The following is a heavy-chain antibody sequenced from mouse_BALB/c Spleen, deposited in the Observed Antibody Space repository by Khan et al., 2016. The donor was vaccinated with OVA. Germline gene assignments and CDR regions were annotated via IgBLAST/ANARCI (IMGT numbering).Heavy chain of an antibody. CDR3: ARKGYYDYDPFPY. Sequence: EVQLVESGPGLVKPSQSLSLTCTVTGYSITSEYAWNWIRQFPGNKLEWMGYINYSGNTRFNPSLKSRTSITRDTSNNQFFMQLNSVTTEDAATYICARKGYYDYDPFPYWGQGTLVTVSA. CDR1: GYSITSEYA. J-gene: IGHJ3*01. CDR2: INYSGNT. V-gene: IGHV3-2*02. D-gene: IGHD2-4*01.